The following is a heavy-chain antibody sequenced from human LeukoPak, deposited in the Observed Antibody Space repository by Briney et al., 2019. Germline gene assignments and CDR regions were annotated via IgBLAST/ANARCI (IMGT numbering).Heavy chain of an antibody. CDR3: AKDRPSGYDFPPGY. J-gene: IGHJ4*02. Sequence: GRSLRLSCAASGFTFSSYGMHWVRQAPVKGLEWVAVISYDGSNKYYADSVKGRFTIPRDNSKNTLYLQMNSLRAEDTAVYYCAKDRPSGYDFPPGYWGQGTLVTVSS. V-gene: IGHV3-30*18. CDR2: ISYDGSNK. D-gene: IGHD5-12*01. CDR1: GFTFSSYG.